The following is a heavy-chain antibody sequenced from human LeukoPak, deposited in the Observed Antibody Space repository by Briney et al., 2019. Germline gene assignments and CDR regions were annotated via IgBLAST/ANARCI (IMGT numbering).Heavy chain of an antibody. V-gene: IGHV1-18*04. Sequence: ASLKLSCKASGYTFTSYGISWVRQAPGQGLEWMGCICAYNGNTNYAQQLQGRVTMTTDTSSSTAYMKLRSLGSDDTAVYYCARAGYCGDGSCYSGWFDPWGQGTLVTVSA. CDR1: GYTFTSYG. D-gene: IGHD2-15*01. J-gene: IGHJ5*02. CDR2: ICAYNGNT. CDR3: ARAGYCGDGSCYSGWFDP.